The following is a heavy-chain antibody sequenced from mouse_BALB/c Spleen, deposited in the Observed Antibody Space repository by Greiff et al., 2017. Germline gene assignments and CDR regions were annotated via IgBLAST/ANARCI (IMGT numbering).Heavy chain of an antibody. CDR2: ISYSGST. J-gene: IGHJ4*01. CDR3: ARRGLRLSYAMDY. CDR1: GYSITSDYA. D-gene: IGHD1-2*01. V-gene: IGHV3-2*02. Sequence: EVQLQESGPGLVKPSQSLSLTCTVTGYSITSDYAWNWIRQFPGNKLEWMGYISYSGSTSYNPSLKSRISITRDTSKNQFFLQLNSVTTEDTATYYCARRGLRLSYAMDYWGQGTSVTVSS.